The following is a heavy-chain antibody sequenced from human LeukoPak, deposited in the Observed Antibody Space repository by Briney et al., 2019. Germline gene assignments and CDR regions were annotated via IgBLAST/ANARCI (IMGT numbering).Heavy chain of an antibody. D-gene: IGHD3-22*01. J-gene: IGHJ6*03. Sequence: ASVKVSCKASGYTFTSYGISWVRQAPGQGLEWMGWISAYNGNTNYAQKLQGRVTMTTDTFTSTAYMELRSLRSDDTAVYYCARDHRYYDSSGYYYKSHYYYYYMDVWGKGTPVTVSS. CDR1: GYTFTSYG. V-gene: IGHV1-18*01. CDR2: ISAYNGNT. CDR3: ARDHRYYDSSGYYYKSHYYYYYMDV.